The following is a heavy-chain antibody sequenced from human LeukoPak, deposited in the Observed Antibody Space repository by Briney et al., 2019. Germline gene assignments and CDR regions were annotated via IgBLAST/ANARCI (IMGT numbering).Heavy chain of an antibody. CDR1: GLIFSRYS. D-gene: IGHD6-13*01. J-gene: IGHJ4*02. V-gene: IGHV3-48*01. CDR2: ISDSSSTI. Sequence: SGGSLRLSCAAPGLIFSRYSMNWVRQAPGKGLEWVSYISDSSSTIYYADSVKGRFTISRDNAKNSLYLQMHTLRAEDTAVYYCARDLTSSWYGFDYWGQGTLVTVSS. CDR3: ARDLTSSWYGFDY.